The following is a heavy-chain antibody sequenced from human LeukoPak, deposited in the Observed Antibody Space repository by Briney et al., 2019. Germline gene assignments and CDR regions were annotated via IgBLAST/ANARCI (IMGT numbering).Heavy chain of an antibody. V-gene: IGHV3-23*01. CDR2: ISGSGGST. CDR1: GFTFSSYA. CDR3: EKRTSYYYDSSGYYEDRFDY. D-gene: IGHD3-22*01. J-gene: IGHJ4*02. Sequence: PGGSLRLSCAASGFTFSSYAMSWVRQAPGKGLEWVSAISGSGGSTYYADSVKGRFTISRDNSKNTLYLQINSLRAEDTAVYYCEKRTSYYYDSSGYYEDRFDYWGQGTLVTVSS.